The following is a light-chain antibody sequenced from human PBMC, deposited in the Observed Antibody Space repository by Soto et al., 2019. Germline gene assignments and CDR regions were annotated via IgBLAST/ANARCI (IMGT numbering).Light chain of an antibody. J-gene: IGLJ1*01. CDR2: AVS. CDR3: CSYAGNYTDV. V-gene: IGLV2-11*01. Sequence: QSVLTQPRSVSGSPGQSVTISCTGTSSDVGGYNYVSWYQQHPGKAPKLTIYAVSERPSGVPDRFSGSKSGNTAFLTISGLQAEDEADYYCCSYAGNYTDVFGTGTKVTVL. CDR1: SSDVGGYNY.